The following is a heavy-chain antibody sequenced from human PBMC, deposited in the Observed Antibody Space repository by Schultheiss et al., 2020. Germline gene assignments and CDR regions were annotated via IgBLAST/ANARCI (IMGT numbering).Heavy chain of an antibody. D-gene: IGHD1-14*01. CDR1: GFTFSSYG. V-gene: IGHV3-33*01. J-gene: IGHJ6*03. CDR2: IWYDGSNK. CDR3: ARVGSGDTYYYYMDV. Sequence: GGSLRLSCAASGFTFSSYGMHWVRQAPGKGLEWVAVIWYDGSNKYYADSVKGRFTISRDNAKNSLYLQMNSLRDEDTAVYYCARVGSGDTYYYYMDVWGKGTRVTVSS.